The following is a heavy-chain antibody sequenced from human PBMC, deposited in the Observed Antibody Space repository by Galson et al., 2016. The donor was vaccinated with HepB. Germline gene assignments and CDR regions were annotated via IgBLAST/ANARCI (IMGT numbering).Heavy chain of an antibody. CDR2: IIPLFGTP. Sequence: SVKVSCKASGDTFSRSVISWVRQAPGQGLEWMGGIIPLFGTPNYSRKFQGRVTITADESTSTAYMQLSSLRSEDTAIYYCARGEVRHYYYYGIDVWGQGTTVTVSS. V-gene: IGHV1-69*13. CDR1: GDTFSRSV. J-gene: IGHJ6*02. CDR3: ARGEVRHYYYYGIDV.